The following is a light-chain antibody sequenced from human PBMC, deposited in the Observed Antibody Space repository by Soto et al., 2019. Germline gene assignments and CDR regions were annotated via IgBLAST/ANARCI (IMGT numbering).Light chain of an antibody. V-gene: IGLV2-8*01. J-gene: IGLJ1*01. CDR2: DVN. CDR3: SAHGGTKPHV. Sequence: QSALTQPPSASGSPGQSVAISCTGTASDIGGYTFVSWYQQHPGKAPKLLIYDVNKRPSVVPDRFSGSKSGNTASLTVSGLQAEDEADYYCSAHGGTKPHVFGTGTKLTVL. CDR1: ASDIGGYTF.